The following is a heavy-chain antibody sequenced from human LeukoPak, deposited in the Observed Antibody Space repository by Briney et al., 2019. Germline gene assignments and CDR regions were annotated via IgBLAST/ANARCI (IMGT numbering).Heavy chain of an antibody. J-gene: IGHJ3*02. CDR3: ARDSYGIKSLPTI. Sequence: GGSLRLSCTVSGFTVSSNSMSWVRQAPGKGLEWVSFIYSDNTHYSDSVKGRFTISRDNSKNTLYLQMNSLRAEDTAVYYCARDSYGIKSLPTIWGQGTMVTVSS. CDR2: IYSDNT. CDR1: GFTVSSNS. V-gene: IGHV3-66*03. D-gene: IGHD4-17*01.